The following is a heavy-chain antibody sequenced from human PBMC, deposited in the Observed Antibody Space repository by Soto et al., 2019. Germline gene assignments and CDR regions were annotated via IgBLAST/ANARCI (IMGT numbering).Heavy chain of an antibody. CDR1: GFKFEDYA. D-gene: IGHD3-22*01. J-gene: IGHJ4*02. Sequence: EVQLVESGGGLVQPGRSLRLSCAASGFKFEDYAMFWVRQPPGKGLEWVSGISWNSGNIVYADSVKGRFTISRDNAKNSLYLQMNSLRPEDTALYYCDKDTYDTSGYWGYFDYWGQGTQVTVSS. CDR2: ISWNSGNI. V-gene: IGHV3-9*01. CDR3: DKDTYDTSGYWGYFDY.